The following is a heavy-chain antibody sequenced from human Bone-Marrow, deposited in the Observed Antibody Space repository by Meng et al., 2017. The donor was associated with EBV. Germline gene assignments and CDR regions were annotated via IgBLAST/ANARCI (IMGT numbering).Heavy chain of an antibody. CDR1: GHTFSDYY. J-gene: IGHJ4*02. CDR3: ARDGDMPVAAD. CDR2: IKSESGGT. V-gene: IGHV1-2*06. D-gene: IGHD6-19*01. Sequence: QVQLGPSGVEVKKPGASVKVSCKTSGHTFSDYYIHWVRQAPGQGLEWMGRIKSESGGTHYAQTFQGRITMTRDTSISTAYMELTSLRSDDTAMYYCARDGDMPVAADWGQGTLVTVSS.